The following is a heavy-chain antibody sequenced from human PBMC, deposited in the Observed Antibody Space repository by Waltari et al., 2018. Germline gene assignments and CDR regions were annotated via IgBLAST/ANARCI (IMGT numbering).Heavy chain of an antibody. D-gene: IGHD4-17*01. V-gene: IGHV3-74*01. CDR3: ARGARRTTVTTGWWYFDV. CDR1: GFTFSLYW. CDR2: SNSNGIRI. J-gene: IGHJ2*01. Sequence: EVQLVESGGGLVQPGGSLRLSCAASGFTFSLYWMHWVRQVPGKGLVWVSRSNSNGIRISYADSVKGRFTIYKDNAKNTVYLQMNSLRDDDTAIYYCARGARRTTVTTGWWYFDVWGRGTLVTVSS.